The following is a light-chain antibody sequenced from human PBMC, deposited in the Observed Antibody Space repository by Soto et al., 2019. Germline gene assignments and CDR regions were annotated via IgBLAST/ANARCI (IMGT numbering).Light chain of an antibody. CDR3: QQYGSSPRT. CDR2: GAS. Sequence: IVLTQSPCALSLSPGERATLSCRASQSVSSSYLAWYQQKPGQAPRLVIYGASSRATGIPDRFSGSGSGTDFTLTISRLEPEDFAVYYCQQYGSSPRTFGQGTKVDIK. J-gene: IGKJ1*01. V-gene: IGKV3-20*01. CDR1: QSVSSSY.